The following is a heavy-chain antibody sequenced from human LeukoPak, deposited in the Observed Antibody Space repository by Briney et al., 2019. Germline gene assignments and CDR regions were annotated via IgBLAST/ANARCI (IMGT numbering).Heavy chain of an antibody. CDR2: IYYSGST. J-gene: IGHJ5*02. V-gene: IGHV4-39*07. CDR1: GGSISSSSYY. CDR3: ARGGYDFWSGYSLSRFDP. Sequence: SETLSLTCTVSGGSISSSSYYWGWIRQPPGKGLEWIGSIYYSGSTYYNPSLKSRVTISVDTSKNQFSLKLSSVTAADTAVYYCARGGYDFWSGYSLSRFDPWGQGTLVTVSS. D-gene: IGHD3-3*01.